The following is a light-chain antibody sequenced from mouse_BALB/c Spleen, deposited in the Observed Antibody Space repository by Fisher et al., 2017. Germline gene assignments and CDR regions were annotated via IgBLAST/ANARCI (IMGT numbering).Light chain of an antibody. CDR3: QQRSSYPLT. V-gene: IGKV4-59*01. CDR1: SSVSY. J-gene: IGKJ5*01. Sequence: IVMTQTPALMSASPGEKVTMTCSASSSVSYMHWYQQKSGTSPKRWIYDTSKLASGVPARFSGSGSGTSYSLTISRMEAEDAATYYCQQRSSYPLTFGAGTKLELK. CDR2: DTS.